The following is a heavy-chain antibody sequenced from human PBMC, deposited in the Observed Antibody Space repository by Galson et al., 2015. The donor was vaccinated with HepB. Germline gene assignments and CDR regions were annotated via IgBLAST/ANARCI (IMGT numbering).Heavy chain of an antibody. J-gene: IGHJ4*02. V-gene: IGHV4-34*01. CDR1: GGSFSGYY. CDR2: INHSGST. CDR3: ARDRTTVTTSFDY. D-gene: IGHD4-17*01. Sequence: ETLSLTCAVYGGSFSGYYWSWIRQPPGKGLEWIGEINHSGSTNYNPSLKSRVTISVDTSKNQFSLKLSSVTAADTAVYYCARDRTTVTTSFDYWGQGTLVTVSS.